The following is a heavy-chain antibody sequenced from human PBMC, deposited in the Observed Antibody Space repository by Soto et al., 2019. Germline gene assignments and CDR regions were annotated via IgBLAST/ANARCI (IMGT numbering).Heavy chain of an antibody. CDR2: INHSGST. J-gene: IGHJ6*02. CDR1: GGSFSGYY. CDR3: ARGSGIVGYCSGGSCYSRYYGMDV. D-gene: IGHD2-15*01. Sequence: QVQLQQWGAGLLKPSETLSLTCAVYGGSFSGYYWSWIRQPPGKGLEWIGEINHSGSTNYNPSLKSRVTISVDTSMNQFSLKLSSVTAADTAVYYCARGSGIVGYCSGGSCYSRYYGMDVWGQGTTVTVSS. V-gene: IGHV4-34*01.